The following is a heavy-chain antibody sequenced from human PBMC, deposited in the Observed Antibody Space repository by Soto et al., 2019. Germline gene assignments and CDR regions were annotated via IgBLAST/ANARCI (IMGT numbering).Heavy chain of an antibody. J-gene: IGHJ6*02. CDR2: ISYDGSNK. V-gene: IGHV3-30-3*01. CDR3: ARDRGVREWANYGMDV. CDR1: GFTFSSYA. D-gene: IGHD3-10*01. Sequence: PGGSLRLSCAASGFTFSSYAMHWVRQAPGKGLEWVAVISYDGSNKHYADSVKGRFTISRDNSKNTLYLQMNSLRAEDTAVYYCARDRGVREWANYGMDVWGQGTTVTVSS.